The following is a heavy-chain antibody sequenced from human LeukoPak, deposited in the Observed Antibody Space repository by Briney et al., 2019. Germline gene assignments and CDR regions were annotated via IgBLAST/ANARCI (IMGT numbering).Heavy chain of an antibody. CDR3: ATQFLEWLLCDY. Sequence: GGSLRLSRAASGFTFSSYSMNWVRQAPGKGLEWVSSISSSSSYVYYADSVKGRFTISRDNAKNSLYLQMNSLRAEDTAVYYCATQFLEWLLCDYWGQGTLVTVSS. CDR2: ISSSSSYV. D-gene: IGHD3-3*01. J-gene: IGHJ4*02. CDR1: GFTFSSYS. V-gene: IGHV3-21*01.